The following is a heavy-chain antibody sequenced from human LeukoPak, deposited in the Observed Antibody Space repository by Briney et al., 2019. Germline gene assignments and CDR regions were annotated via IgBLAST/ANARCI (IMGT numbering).Heavy chain of an antibody. CDR1: GGSISSYY. CDR2: IYTSGST. CDR3: ARDSVAATPFDY. V-gene: IGHV4-4*07. Sequence: SETLSLTCTVSGGSISSYYWSWIRQPAGKGLEWIGRIYTSGSTNYNPSLKSRVTMSVATSKNQFSLKLSSVTAADTAVYYCARDSVAATPFDYWGQGTLVTVSS. D-gene: IGHD2-15*01. J-gene: IGHJ4*02.